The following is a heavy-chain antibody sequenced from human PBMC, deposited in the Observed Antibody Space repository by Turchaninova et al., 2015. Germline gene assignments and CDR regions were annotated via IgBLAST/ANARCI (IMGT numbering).Heavy chain of an antibody. D-gene: IGHD5/OR15-5a*01. V-gene: IGHV2-26*01. CDR3: ARMPSSTIQDYYYGLDV. J-gene: IGHJ6*02. CDR2: TFSNDQT. CDR1: SSPLSQPKMG. Sequence: QVTLKESGPVLVKPTETLTLTCTVSSSPLSQPKMGVSWIRQPPGKALEWLAHTFSNDQTSYSHSLESRLTISKDTSKSQVVLTMTNMDPVDTGTYYCARMPSSTIQDYYYGLDVWGQGTTVTVSS.